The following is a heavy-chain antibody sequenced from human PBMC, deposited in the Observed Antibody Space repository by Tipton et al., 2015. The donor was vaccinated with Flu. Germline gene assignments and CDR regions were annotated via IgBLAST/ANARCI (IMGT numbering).Heavy chain of an antibody. J-gene: IGHJ3*02. CDR1: GYRFTSSW. Sequence: QLVQSGAEVKKAGESLKISCQGSGYRFTSSWIAWVRQMPGKGLEWMGSIYPGDSDTRYSPSFQGQVTISADKSSSTAYVQWSSLKASDTAMYYCARGSIKGGVLGAFDTWGQGTMVTVSS. CDR2: IYPGDSDT. V-gene: IGHV5-51*01. CDR3: ARGSIKGGVLGAFDT. D-gene: IGHD5-24*01.